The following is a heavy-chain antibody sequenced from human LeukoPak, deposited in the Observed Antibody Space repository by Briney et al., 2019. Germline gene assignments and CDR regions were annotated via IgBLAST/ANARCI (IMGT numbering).Heavy chain of an antibody. CDR3: ARSNGVEMATIWGSFIDY. J-gene: IGHJ4*02. Sequence: ASVKVSCKASGYTFTGYYMHWVRQAPGQGLEWMGWINPNSGGTNYAQKFQGRVTMTRDTSISTAYMELSRLRSDDTAVYYCARSNGVEMATIWGSFIDYWGQGTLVTVSS. CDR1: GYTFTGYY. D-gene: IGHD5-24*01. CDR2: INPNSGGT. V-gene: IGHV1-2*02.